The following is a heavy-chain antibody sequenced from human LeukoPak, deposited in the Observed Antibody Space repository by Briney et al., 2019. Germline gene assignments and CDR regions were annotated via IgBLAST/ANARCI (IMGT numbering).Heavy chain of an antibody. CDR1: GFTFDDYT. Sequence: GGSLRLSCAASGFTFDDYTMHWVRQAPGKGLEWVSLIRWDGGSTYYADSVKGRFTISRDNSKNSLYLQMNSLRTGDTALYYRAKEGDGYHWGQGTMVTVSS. J-gene: IGHJ3*01. V-gene: IGHV3-43*01. CDR2: IRWDGGST. CDR3: AKEGDGYH. D-gene: IGHD5-24*01.